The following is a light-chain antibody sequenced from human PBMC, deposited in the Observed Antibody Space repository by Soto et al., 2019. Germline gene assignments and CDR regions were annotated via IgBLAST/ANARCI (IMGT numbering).Light chain of an antibody. CDR1: QSVSSN. J-gene: IGKJ2*01. CDR2: GAS. V-gene: IGKV3-15*01. Sequence: EIVMTQSPATLSVSPGERATLSCRASQSVSSNLAWYQQKPGQAPRLLIYGASTRATGIPARFSGSGSGTDFTLTISSLQSEDFAVYYCQKYNNWPNTFGQGTKLDIK. CDR3: QKYNNWPNT.